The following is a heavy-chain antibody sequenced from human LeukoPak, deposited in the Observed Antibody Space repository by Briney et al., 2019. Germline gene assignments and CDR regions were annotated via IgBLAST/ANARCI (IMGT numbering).Heavy chain of an antibody. V-gene: IGHV3-23*05. J-gene: IGHJ6*02. CDR1: GFSFNTFA. CDR2: ISDYP. D-gene: IGHD3-16*01. Sequence: GGSLRLSCVASGFSFNTFALTWFRQAPGKGLEWVSTISDYPHYADSVSGRFTISSDNSRKTVFLQMNSLTPEDAATYYCTKDSQGSYDGFWYGTYGMDVWGQGTTVTVSS. CDR3: TKDSQGSYDGFWYGTYGMDV.